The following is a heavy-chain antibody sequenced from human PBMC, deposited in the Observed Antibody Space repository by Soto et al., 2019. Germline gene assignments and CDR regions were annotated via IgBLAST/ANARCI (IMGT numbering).Heavy chain of an antibody. CDR1: GGSFSGYY. V-gene: IGHV4-34*01. D-gene: IGHD3-3*01. CDR2: INHSGST. Sequence: SETLSLTCAVYGGSFSGYYWSWIRQPPGKGLEWIGEINHSGSTNYNPSLKSRVTISVDTSKNQFSLKLSSVTAADTAVYYCARARYYDFWSGYYHWGQGTLVTVSS. CDR3: ARARYYDFWSGYYH. J-gene: IGHJ5*02.